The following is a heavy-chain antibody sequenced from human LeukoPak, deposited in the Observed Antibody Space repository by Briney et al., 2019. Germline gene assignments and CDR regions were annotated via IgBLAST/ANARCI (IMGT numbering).Heavy chain of an antibody. CDR3: ARYSGTYYVY. CDR1: GGSISSYY. CDR2: IYYSGST. D-gene: IGHD1-26*01. J-gene: IGHJ4*02. Sequence: SETLSLTCTVSGGSISSYYWSWIRQPPGKGLEWIGYIYYSGSTNYNPSLKSRVTISVDTSKNQFSLELSSVTAADTAVYYCARYSGTYYVYWGQGTLVTVSS. V-gene: IGHV4-59*01.